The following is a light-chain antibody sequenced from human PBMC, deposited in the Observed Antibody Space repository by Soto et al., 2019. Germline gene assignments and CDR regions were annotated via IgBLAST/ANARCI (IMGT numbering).Light chain of an antibody. V-gene: IGKV1-6*01. Sequence: AIQMTQFPSSLSASIGDAVTITCRASQGIGTDLGWYQQKPGTAPKLLISGASDLQGGVPSRFSGSGSGTVFTLTISSLQPEDSVTYYCLQDYDYPYTFGQGTKLVIK. CDR2: GAS. CDR3: LQDYDYPYT. CDR1: QGIGTD. J-gene: IGKJ2*01.